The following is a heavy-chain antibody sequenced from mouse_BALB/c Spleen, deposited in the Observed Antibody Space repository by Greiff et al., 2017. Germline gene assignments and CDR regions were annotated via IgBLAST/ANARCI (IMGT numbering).Heavy chain of an antibody. D-gene: IGHD2-4*01. J-gene: IGHJ3*01. CDR2: ILPGSGST. CDR3: ARRGDYDSSWCAY. Sequence: QVQLQQSGAELMKPGASVKISCKATGYTFSSYWIEWVKQRPGHGLEWIGEILPGSGSTNYNEKFKGKATFTADTSSNTAYMQLSSLTSEDSAVYYCARRGDYDSSWCAYWGQGTLVTVSA. V-gene: IGHV1-9*01. CDR1: GYTFSSYW.